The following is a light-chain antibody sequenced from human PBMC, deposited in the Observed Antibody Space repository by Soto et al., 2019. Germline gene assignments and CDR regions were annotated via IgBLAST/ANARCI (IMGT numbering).Light chain of an antibody. Sequence: DIVMTQSPDSLAVSLGERATINCRSSQSVLYSYSNKNYLAWYQQKPGQPPKLLIYWASTRESGVPDRFSGRGSGTDFTLTISSLQAEDVAFYYCQQYCTSPWTFGQGTKVEIK. CDR1: QSVLYSYSNKNY. J-gene: IGKJ1*01. CDR2: WAS. V-gene: IGKV4-1*01. CDR3: QQYCTSPWT.